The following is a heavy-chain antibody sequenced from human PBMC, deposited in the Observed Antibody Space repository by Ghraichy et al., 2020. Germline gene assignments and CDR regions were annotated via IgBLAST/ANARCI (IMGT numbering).Heavy chain of an antibody. CDR1: GFTFSSYS. J-gene: IGHJ6*02. Sequence: GGSLRLSCAASGFTFSSYSMNWVRQAPGKGLEWVSSISSSSSYIYYADSVKGRFTISRDNAKNSLYLQMNSLRAEDTAVYYCARSRMVRGVIPSWVPQGPNSAGDVWGQGTTVTVSS. V-gene: IGHV3-21*01. D-gene: IGHD3-10*01. CDR3: ARSRMVRGVIPSWVPQGPNSAGDV. CDR2: ISSSSSYI.